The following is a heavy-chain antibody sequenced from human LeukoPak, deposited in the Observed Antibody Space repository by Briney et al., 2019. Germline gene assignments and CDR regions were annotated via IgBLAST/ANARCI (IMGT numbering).Heavy chain of an antibody. CDR2: INPSGGST. CDR3: ARDQEGFDY. J-gene: IGHJ4*02. V-gene: IGHV1-46*01. CDR1: GGTFSSYP. Sequence: VKVSCKASGGTFSSYPVSWVRQAPGQGLEWMGIINPSGGSTSYAQKFQGRVTMTRDTSTSTVYMELSSLRSEDTAVYYCARDQEGFDYWGQGTLVTVSS.